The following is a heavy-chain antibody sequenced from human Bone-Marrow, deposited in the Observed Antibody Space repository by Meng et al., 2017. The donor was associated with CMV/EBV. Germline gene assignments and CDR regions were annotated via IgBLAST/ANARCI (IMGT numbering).Heavy chain of an antibody. Sequence: SETLSLTCAVYGGSFSGYYWSWIRQPPGKGLEWMGEINHSGSTNYNPSLESRVTISGDTSKNHFSLMLSSMTAADTAVYYCARGRSNWNDYPFVYWGQGTLVTVSS. J-gene: IGHJ4*02. CDR1: GGSFSGYY. D-gene: IGHD1-1*01. V-gene: IGHV4-34*01. CDR3: ARGRSNWNDYPFVY. CDR2: INHSGST.